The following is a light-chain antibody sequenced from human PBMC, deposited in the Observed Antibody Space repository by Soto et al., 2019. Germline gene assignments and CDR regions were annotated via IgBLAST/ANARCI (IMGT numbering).Light chain of an antibody. CDR3: GTWDSSLSVV. CDR1: TSNIGNHH. J-gene: IGLJ2*01. V-gene: IGLV1-51*01. Sequence: QSVLTQPPSVSAAPGQKVTISCSGSTSNIGNHHVSWYQQLPGTAPKLLIYDNNKRPSGIPDRFSGSKSGTSATLGITGLQTGDEADYYCGTWDSSLSVVFGGGTKLTVL. CDR2: DNN.